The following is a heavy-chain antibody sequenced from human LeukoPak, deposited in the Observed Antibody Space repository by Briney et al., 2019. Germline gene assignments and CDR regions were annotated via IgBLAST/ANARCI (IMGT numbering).Heavy chain of an antibody. V-gene: IGHV1-8*01. J-gene: IGHJ4*02. Sequence: GASVKVSCKASGYTFTNYDINWVRQATGQGLEWMGWMNPNSGNTGYAQRFQGRVTMTRNTSISTAYMEPSSLRSEDTAVYYCARVNCSSTSCRSKFLDYWGQGTLVTVSS. CDR3: ARVNCSSTSCRSKFLDY. CDR1: GYTFTNYD. CDR2: MNPNSGNT. D-gene: IGHD2-2*01.